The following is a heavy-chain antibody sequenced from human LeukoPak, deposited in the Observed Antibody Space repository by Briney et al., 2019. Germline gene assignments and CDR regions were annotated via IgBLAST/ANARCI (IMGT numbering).Heavy chain of an antibody. CDR2: IIPIFGTA. CDR1: GGTFSSYA. D-gene: IGHD3-22*01. J-gene: IGHJ5*02. CDR3: ARDYYDSSGYHNWFDP. Sequence: GASVKVPCKASGGTFSSYAISWVRQAPGQGLEWMGGIIPIFGTANYAQKFQGRVTITTDESTSTAYMELSSLRSEDTAVYYCARDYYDSSGYHNWFDPWGQGTLVTVSS. V-gene: IGHV1-69*05.